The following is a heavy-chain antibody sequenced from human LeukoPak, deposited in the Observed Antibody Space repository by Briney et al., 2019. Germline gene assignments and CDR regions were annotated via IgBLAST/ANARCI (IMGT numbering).Heavy chain of an antibody. J-gene: IGHJ1*01. CDR2: ISWNSGSI. V-gene: IGHV3-9*01. CDR1: GFTFDDYA. Sequence: GGSLRLSCAASGFTFDDYAMHWVRQAPGKGLEWVSGISWNSGSIGYADSVKGRFTISRDNAKNSLYLQLNRLRAEDTALYYCAKDGIAGATGEYSPHWGQPTLVTV. CDR3: AKDGIAGATGEYSPH. D-gene: IGHD1-26*01.